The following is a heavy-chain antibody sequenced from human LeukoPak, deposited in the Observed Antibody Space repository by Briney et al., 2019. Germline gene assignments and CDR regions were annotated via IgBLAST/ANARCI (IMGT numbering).Heavy chain of an antibody. CDR1: GFTFSSYS. CDR3: ARDRSYGGPYFDY. Sequence: PGGSLRLSCAASGFTFSSYSMNWVRQAPGKGLEWVSSISSSSSYIYYADSVKGRFTISRDNAKNSLYLQMNSLRAEDTAVYYCARDRSYGGPYFDYWGQGTLVTVSS. CDR2: ISSSSSYI. J-gene: IGHJ4*02. V-gene: IGHV3-21*01. D-gene: IGHD1-26*01.